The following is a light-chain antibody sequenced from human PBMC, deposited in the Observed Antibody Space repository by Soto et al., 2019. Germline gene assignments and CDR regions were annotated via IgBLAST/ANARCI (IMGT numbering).Light chain of an antibody. V-gene: IGLV2-14*03. J-gene: IGLJ1*01. CDR2: GVS. CDR1: SIDVGHPYNY. Sequence: QSVLTQPASVSGSPGQSITISCTGTSIDVGHPYNYVSWYQQYPGKAPKLLILGVSNRPSGISGRFSGSKSGNTASLTISGLQPEDEATYYCSSYTSTNTPYVFGTGTKVTV. CDR3: SSYTSTNTPYV.